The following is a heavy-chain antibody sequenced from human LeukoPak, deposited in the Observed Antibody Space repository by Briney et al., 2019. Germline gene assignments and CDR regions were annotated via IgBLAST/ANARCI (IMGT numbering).Heavy chain of an antibody. CDR3: ARDSYSGYDRLLN. CDR2: ISSSSSTI. CDR1: GFTFSSYS. Sequence: GGSLRLSCAASGFTFSSYSMNWVRQAPGKGLEWVSYISSSSSTIHYADSVKGRFTISRDDAKNSLYLQMNSLRAEDTAVYYCARDSYSGYDRLLNWGQGTLVTVSS. V-gene: IGHV3-48*01. J-gene: IGHJ4*02. D-gene: IGHD5-12*01.